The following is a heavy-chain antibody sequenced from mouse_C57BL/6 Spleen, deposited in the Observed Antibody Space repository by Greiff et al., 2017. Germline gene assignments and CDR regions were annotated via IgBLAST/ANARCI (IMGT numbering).Heavy chain of an antibody. V-gene: IGHV1-69*01. CDR2: IDPSDSYT. D-gene: IGHD1-1*01. Sequence: VQLQQPGAELVMPGASVKLSCKASGYTFTSYWMHWVKQRPGQGLEWIGEIDPSDSYTNYNQKFKGKSTLTVDKSSSTAYMQLSSLTSEDSAVYYCARRLFITTVVFDYWGQSTTLTVSS. CDR3: ARRLFITTVVFDY. CDR1: GYTFTSYW. J-gene: IGHJ2*01.